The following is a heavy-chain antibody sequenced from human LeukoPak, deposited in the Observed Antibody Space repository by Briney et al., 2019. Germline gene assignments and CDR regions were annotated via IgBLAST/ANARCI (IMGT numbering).Heavy chain of an antibody. D-gene: IGHD1-26*01. J-gene: IGHJ5*02. CDR1: GGSFSGYY. CDR2: INHSGST. Sequence: SETLSLTCAVHGGSFSGYYWSWLRQPPGKGLEWIGEINHSGSTNYNPSLKSRVTISVDTSKNQFSLKLSSVTAADTAVYYCARGGAYPSYSGSYYTTWGQGTLVTVSS. V-gene: IGHV4-34*01. CDR3: ARGGAYPSYSGSYYTT.